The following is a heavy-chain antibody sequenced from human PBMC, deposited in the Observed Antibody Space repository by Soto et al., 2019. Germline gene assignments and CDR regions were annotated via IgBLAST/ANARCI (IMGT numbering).Heavy chain of an antibody. D-gene: IGHD6-13*01. CDR2: ISGYNGKT. CDR1: GYTFTNYG. Sequence: QVQLVQSGAEVKKPGASVKVSCKASGYTFTNYGISWVRQAPGQGPEWMGWISGYNGKTNYAQTLQGRVTMTTDTSTSTAYMELRSLRYDDTAVYYCARGGSSWSTEYYQHWGQGTLVIVSS. CDR3: ARGGSSWSTEYYQH. J-gene: IGHJ1*01. V-gene: IGHV1-18*01.